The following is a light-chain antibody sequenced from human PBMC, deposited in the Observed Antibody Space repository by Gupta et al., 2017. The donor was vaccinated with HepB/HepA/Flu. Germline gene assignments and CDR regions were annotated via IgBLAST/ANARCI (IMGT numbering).Light chain of an antibody. J-gene: IGKJ2*01. Sequence: DIQMTQSPSSLSVSVGDRVTITCRASQSISSYLNWYQQKPGKTPKHLIYAAASLQSGVPSRFSGSGSGTNFSLTISSLQPEDFATYYYRQSYSTPYTFGQGTKLEIK. CDR1: QSISSY. CDR2: AAA. V-gene: IGKV1-39*01. CDR3: RQSYSTPYT.